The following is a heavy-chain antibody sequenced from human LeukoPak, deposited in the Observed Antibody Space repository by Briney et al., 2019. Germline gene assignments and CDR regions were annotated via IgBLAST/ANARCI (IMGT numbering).Heavy chain of an antibody. CDR2: IKQDGSEK. J-gene: IGHJ6*03. Sequence: GGSLRLSCAASGFTFSSYWMSWVRQAPGKGLEWVANIKQDGSEKYYVDSVKSRFTISRDNAKNSLYLQMNSLSAEDTAVYYCARGPDSTYYYYYMDGWGKGTTVTASS. V-gene: IGHV3-7*01. D-gene: IGHD6-13*01. CDR3: ARGPDSTYYYYYMDG. CDR1: GFTFSSYW.